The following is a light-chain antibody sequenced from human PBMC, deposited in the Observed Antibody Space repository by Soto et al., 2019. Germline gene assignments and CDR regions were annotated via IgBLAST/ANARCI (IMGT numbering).Light chain of an antibody. CDR2: DAS. CDR3: QQYNSYLIT. J-gene: IGKJ5*01. V-gene: IGKV1-5*01. CDR1: QSISSW. Sequence: DIQMTQSPSTLSASVGYTVTITCRASQSISSWLAWYQQKPGKAPKLLIYDASSLESGVPSRFSGSGSGTEFTLTISSLQPDDFATYYCQQYNSYLITFGQGTRLEIK.